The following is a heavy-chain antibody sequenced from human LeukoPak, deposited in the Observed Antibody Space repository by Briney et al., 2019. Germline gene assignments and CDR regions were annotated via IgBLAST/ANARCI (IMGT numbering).Heavy chain of an antibody. CDR2: IIPIFGTA. CDR1: GYTFTSYD. V-gene: IGHV1-69*13. J-gene: IGHJ3*02. CDR3: ASPYFHLVVATPGDAFDI. D-gene: IGHD2-21*02. Sequence: ASVKVSCEASGYTFTSYDISWVRQAPGQGLEWMGGIIPIFGTANYAQKFQGRVTITADESTSTAYMELSSLRSEDTAVYYCASPYFHLVVATPGDAFDIWGQGTMVTVSS.